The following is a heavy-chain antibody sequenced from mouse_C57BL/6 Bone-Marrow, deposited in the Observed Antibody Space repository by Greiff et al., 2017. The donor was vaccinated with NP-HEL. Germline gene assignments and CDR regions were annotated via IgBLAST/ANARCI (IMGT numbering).Heavy chain of an antibody. J-gene: IGHJ4*01. CDR3: ASRGGNF. CDR2: ISDGGSYT. Sequence: EVMLVESGGGLVKPGGSLKLSCAASGFTFRSYAMSWVRQTPEKRLEWVATISDGGSYTYYPDNVKGRFTISRDNAKNNLYLQMSHLKSEDTAMYYCASRGGNFWGQGTSVTVSS. CDR1: GFTFRSYA. V-gene: IGHV5-4*03.